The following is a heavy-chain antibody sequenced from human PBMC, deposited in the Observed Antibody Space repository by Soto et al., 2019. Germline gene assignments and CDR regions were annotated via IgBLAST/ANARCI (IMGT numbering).Heavy chain of an antibody. CDR2: ISSSSSYI. CDR1: GFTFSSYN. Sequence: AAGSLRLSCAASGFTFSSYNMNWVRQAPGKGLECVSSISSSSSYIYYADSVKGRFTISRDNAKNSLYLQMNSLRAEDTAVYYCARSAGDYYGMDVWGQGTTVTVSS. V-gene: IGHV3-21*01. CDR3: ARSAGDYYGMDV. J-gene: IGHJ6*02. D-gene: IGHD3-10*01.